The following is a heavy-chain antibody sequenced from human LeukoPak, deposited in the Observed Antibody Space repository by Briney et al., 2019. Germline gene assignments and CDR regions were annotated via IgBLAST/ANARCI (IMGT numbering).Heavy chain of an antibody. V-gene: IGHV3-9*03. CDR1: GFTFDDYA. D-gene: IGHD6-13*01. CDR2: ISWNSGSI. J-gene: IGHJ4*02. CDR3: AKDMYSSSWYSRNFDY. Sequence: PGRSLRLSCAASGFTFDDYAMHWVRQAPGKGLEWVSGISWNSGSIGYADSVKGRFTISRDNAKNSLYLQMNSLRAEDMALYCCAKDMYSSSWYSRNFDYWGQGTLVTVSS.